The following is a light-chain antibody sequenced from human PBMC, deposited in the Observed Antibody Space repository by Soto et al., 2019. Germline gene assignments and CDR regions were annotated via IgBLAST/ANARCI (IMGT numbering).Light chain of an antibody. Sequence: EILMTQYQSTLSVSPGERATLSCRASPSVRSNLAWYQQKPGQAPRLLIYGASSRASGIPDWLSGSGSGTEFILIISRMEPEYFAVYYCQQYGSSITFGPGTRLEIK. J-gene: IGKJ5*01. CDR3: QQYGSSIT. CDR1: PSVRSN. V-gene: IGKV3-20*01. CDR2: GAS.